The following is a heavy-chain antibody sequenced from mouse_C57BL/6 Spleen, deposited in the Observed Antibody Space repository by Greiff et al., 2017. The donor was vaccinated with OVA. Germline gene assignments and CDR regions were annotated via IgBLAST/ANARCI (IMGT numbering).Heavy chain of an antibody. CDR1: GYAFSSYW. CDR2: IYPGDGDT. D-gene: IGHD2-4*01. CDR3: ARRGNYDYDVDFDY. V-gene: IGHV1-80*01. J-gene: IGHJ2*01. Sequence: QVQLKESGAELVKPGASVKISCKASGYAFSSYWMNWVKQRPGKGLEWIGQIYPGDGDTNYNGKFKGKATLTADKSSSTAYMQLSSLTSEDSAVYFCARRGNYDYDVDFDYWGQGTTLTVSS.